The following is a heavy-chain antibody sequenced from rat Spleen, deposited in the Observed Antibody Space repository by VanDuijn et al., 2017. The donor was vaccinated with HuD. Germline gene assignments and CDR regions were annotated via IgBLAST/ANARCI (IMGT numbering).Heavy chain of an antibody. D-gene: IGHD1-4*01. CDR1: GFSLTDYS. Sequence: VQLKESGPGLVQPSQTLSLTCTVSGFSLTDYSVHWVRQPPGKGLEWMGVMWSGGNTAYNSALKARLSSSRDTSKSQVFLKMNSLQTEDTAIYFCTKECYPGITYYFDYWGQGVMVTVST. CDR2: MWSGGNT. CDR3: TKECYPGITYYFDY. J-gene: IGHJ2*01. V-gene: IGHV2S63*01.